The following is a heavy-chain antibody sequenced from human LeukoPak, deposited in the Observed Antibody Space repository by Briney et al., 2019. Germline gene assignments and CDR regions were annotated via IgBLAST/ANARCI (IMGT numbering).Heavy chain of an antibody. Sequence: GGSLRLSCVASGFTFSSYWMHWVRQAPGKGLVWVSRINSDGSSRSYADSVKGRFTISRDNAKNTLYLQMNSLRAEDTAVYYCARDDSSGYYGFDYWGQRTLVTVSS. CDR3: ARDDSSGYYGFDY. CDR1: GFTFSSYW. CDR2: INSDGSSR. J-gene: IGHJ4*02. D-gene: IGHD3-22*01. V-gene: IGHV3-74*01.